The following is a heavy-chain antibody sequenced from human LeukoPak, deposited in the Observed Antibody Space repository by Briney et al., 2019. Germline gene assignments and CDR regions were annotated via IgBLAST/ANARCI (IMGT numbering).Heavy chain of an antibody. CDR2: ISWNSGNI. CDR3: ARVSGADGGYYFDY. V-gene: IGHV3-9*01. J-gene: IGHJ4*02. Sequence: GRSLRLSCATSGFTFDEYAMHWVRQAPGKGLEWVSGISWNSGNIGYADSVKGRFTIPRDNAKNSLYLQMNSLRAEDTALYHCARVSGADGGYYFDYWGQGTLVTVSS. CDR1: GFTFDEYA. D-gene: IGHD3-16*01.